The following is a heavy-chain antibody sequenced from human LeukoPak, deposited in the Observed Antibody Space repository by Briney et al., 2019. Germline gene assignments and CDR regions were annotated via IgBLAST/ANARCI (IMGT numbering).Heavy chain of an antibody. CDR1: GFIFNKAW. Sequence: GGALRLSCAASGFIFNKAWMNWVRQAPGKGPEWVGRIKSNNDGGTTDYASPVEGRFIISRDDSKNTIYLQMNRLIIDDTAIYYCTPVMVEDRGFWGQGTLVTVSS. V-gene: IGHV3-15*01. CDR3: TPVMVEDRGF. CDR2: IKSNNDGGTT. D-gene: IGHD2-21*01. J-gene: IGHJ4*02.